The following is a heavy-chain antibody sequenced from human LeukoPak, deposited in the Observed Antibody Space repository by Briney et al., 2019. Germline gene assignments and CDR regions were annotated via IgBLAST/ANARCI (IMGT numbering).Heavy chain of an antibody. Sequence: GGSLRLSCTVSEFIFDDFAMHWVRQAPGRGLEWVSGIYWDSSSVDYADSVKGQFTISRDNAKNSLYLQMNSLRTEDTAVYYCVKDRKSRDLDSLDIWGQGTMVTVSS. J-gene: IGHJ3*02. CDR2: IYWDSSSV. V-gene: IGHV3-9*01. CDR3: VKDRKSRDLDSLDI. D-gene: IGHD5-24*01. CDR1: EFIFDDFA.